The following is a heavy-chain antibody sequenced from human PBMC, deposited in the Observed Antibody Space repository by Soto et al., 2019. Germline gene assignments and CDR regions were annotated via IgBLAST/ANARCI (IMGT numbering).Heavy chain of an antibody. CDR1: GFTFSSYW. V-gene: IGHV3-7*01. CDR3: ARAGFGEYYYGSGSYEADY. D-gene: IGHD3-10*01. CDR2: IKQDGSEK. J-gene: IGHJ4*02. Sequence: EVQLVESGGGLVQPGGSLRLSCAASGFTFSSYWMSWVRQAPGKGLEWVANIKQDGSEKYYVDSVKGRFTISRDNDKNSLYLQMNSLRAEDTAVYYCARAGFGEYYYGSGSYEADYWGQGTLVTVSS.